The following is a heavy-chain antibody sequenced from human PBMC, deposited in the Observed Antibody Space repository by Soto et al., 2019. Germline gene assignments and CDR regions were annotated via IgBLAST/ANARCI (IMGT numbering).Heavy chain of an antibody. Sequence: QVQLQESGPGLVKPSETLSLTCTVSGGSISSYYWSWIRQPPGKGLEWIGYIYYSGSTNYNPSLKSRVTIAADTSKNQFSPQLSSVTAADTAVYYCAKNYGNAFDIWGPGTMVTVSS. J-gene: IGHJ3*02. CDR1: GGSISSYY. D-gene: IGHD3-10*01. V-gene: IGHV4-59*01. CDR2: IYYSGST. CDR3: AKNYGNAFDI.